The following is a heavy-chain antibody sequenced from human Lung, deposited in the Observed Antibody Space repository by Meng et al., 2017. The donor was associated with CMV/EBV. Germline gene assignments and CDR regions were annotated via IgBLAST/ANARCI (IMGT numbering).Heavy chain of an antibody. J-gene: IGHJ4*02. CDR2: ISSSANYI. CDR3: VREGGLLTGFDY. D-gene: IGHD2/OR15-2a*01. CDR1: RFTFSDYT. V-gene: IGHV3-21*01. Sequence: SCAASRFTFSDYTMHWVRQAPEKMLEWVPSISSSANYIYYADSMKGRFTISRDNAKNALYLQMNSLRVEDTAVYYCVREGGLLTGFDYWGQGSLVTVSS.